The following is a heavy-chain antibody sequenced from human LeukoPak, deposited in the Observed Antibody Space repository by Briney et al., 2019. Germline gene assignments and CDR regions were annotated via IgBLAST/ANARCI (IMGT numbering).Heavy chain of an antibody. CDR1: GFTFSSYS. Sequence: GGSLRLSCAASGFTFSSYSMHWVRQAPGKGLEWVSSIDRSSSFIYYADSVKGRFTISRDNAKNSLYLQMNSLRAEDTAVYYCASTFYGDSPPYWGQGTLVTVSS. CDR2: IDRSSSFI. V-gene: IGHV3-21*01. D-gene: IGHD4-17*01. CDR3: ASTFYGDSPPY. J-gene: IGHJ4*02.